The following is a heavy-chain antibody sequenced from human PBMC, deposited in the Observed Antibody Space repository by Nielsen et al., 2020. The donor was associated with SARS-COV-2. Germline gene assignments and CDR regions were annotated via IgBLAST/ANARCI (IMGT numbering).Heavy chain of an antibody. CDR2: ISSSSSYI. CDR3: AKDSATGYYDSSGHNWFDP. Sequence: GGSLRLSCVASGFTFSSYNMNWVRQAPGKGLEWVSCISSSSSYIYYADSVKGRFTISRDNSKNTLYLQMNSLRAEDTAVYYCAKDSATGYYDSSGHNWFDPWGQGTLVTVSS. V-gene: IGHV3-21*01. J-gene: IGHJ5*02. D-gene: IGHD3-22*01. CDR1: GFTFSSYN.